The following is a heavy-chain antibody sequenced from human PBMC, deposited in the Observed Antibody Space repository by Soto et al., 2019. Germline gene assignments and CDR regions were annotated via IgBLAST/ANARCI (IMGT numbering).Heavy chain of an antibody. CDR2: IYYSGNT. V-gene: IGHV4-39*01. J-gene: IGHJ5*02. CDR1: GDSISSNGYY. D-gene: IGHD2-21*02. CDR3: ATGTARRTFHWFDP. Sequence: QLQLQASGPGLVKPSETLSLTCSVSGDSISSNGYYWAWIRQPPGKGLEWIGAIYYSGNTYYNPSLESRLDISGETSKTQVSLKVNSVTASNTAVYYCATGTARRTFHWFDPWGQGALVTVSS.